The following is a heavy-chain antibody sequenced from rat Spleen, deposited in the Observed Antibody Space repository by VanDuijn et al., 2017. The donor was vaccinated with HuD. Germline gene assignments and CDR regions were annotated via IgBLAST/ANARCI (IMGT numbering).Heavy chain of an antibody. Sequence: VQLKESGPGLVQPSLTLSLTCTVSGFSLSNYGVIWVRQPPGMGLEWVASITNTGGSIYYPDSVKGRFTISRDNAKSSLYLQMDSLRSEDTATYYCTTGDYGYTRLFVYWGQGTLVTVSS. CDR1: GFSLSNYG. V-gene: IGHV5-31*01. D-gene: IGHD1-6*01. CDR2: ITNTGGSI. J-gene: IGHJ3*01. CDR3: TTGDYGYTRLFVY.